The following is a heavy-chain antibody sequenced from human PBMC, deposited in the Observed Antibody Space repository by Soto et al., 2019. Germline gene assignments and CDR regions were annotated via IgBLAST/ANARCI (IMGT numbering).Heavy chain of an antibody. CDR2: ITGGGGDT. CDR1: GFTFSSYA. D-gene: IGHD2-2*01. J-gene: IGHJ4*02. Sequence: GGSLRLSCAASGFTFSSYAMSWVRQAPGKGPEWVSAITGGGGDTYHADSVKGRFTISRDNTENTLYLQMNSLRVEDTAVYYCEKGSVSSRPYYFDYWGQGALVTVSS. CDR3: EKGSVSSRPYYFDY. V-gene: IGHV3-23*01.